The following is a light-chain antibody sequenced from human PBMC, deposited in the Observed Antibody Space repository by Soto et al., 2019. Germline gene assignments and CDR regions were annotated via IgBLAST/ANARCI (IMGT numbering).Light chain of an antibody. CDR1: QSISSW. CDR2: DAS. CDR3: QQYNSYSLT. Sequence: DIQMTQSPSTLSASVGDKVTITCRASQSISSWLAWYQQKPGKAPKLLIYDASSLESGVPSRFSGSGSGTGFTLTISSLQPDDFATYYCQQYNSYSLTIGGGTKVEIK. J-gene: IGKJ4*01. V-gene: IGKV1-5*01.